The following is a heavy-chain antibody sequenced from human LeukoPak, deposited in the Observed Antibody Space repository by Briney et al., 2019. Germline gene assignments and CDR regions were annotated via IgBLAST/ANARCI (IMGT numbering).Heavy chain of an antibody. CDR2: ISSSSSYI. V-gene: IGHV3-21*01. Sequence: GGSLRLSCAASGFTFSSYSMNWVRQAPGKWLEWVSSISSSSSYIYYADSVKGRFTISRDNAKNSLYLQMNSLRAEDTAVYYCARLGSSSWNYWGQGTLVTVSS. J-gene: IGHJ4*02. CDR1: GFTFSSYS. CDR3: ARLGSSSWNY. D-gene: IGHD6-13*01.